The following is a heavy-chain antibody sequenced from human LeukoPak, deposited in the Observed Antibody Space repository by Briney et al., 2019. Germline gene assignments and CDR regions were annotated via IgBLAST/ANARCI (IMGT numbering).Heavy chain of an antibody. D-gene: IGHD1-26*01. Sequence: GGSLRLSCAASGFTFSSYAMHWVRQAPGKGLEWVAVISYDGSNKYYADSVKGRFTISRDNSKNTLYLQMNSLRAEDTAVYYCARVEKIVGVKGAFDIWGQGTMVTVSS. J-gene: IGHJ3*02. CDR1: GFTFSSYA. V-gene: IGHV3-30-3*01. CDR2: ISYDGSNK. CDR3: ARVEKIVGVKGAFDI.